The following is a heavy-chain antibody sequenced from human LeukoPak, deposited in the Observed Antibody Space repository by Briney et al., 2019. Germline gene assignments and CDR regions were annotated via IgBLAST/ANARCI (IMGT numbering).Heavy chain of an antibody. D-gene: IGHD3-10*01. V-gene: IGHV4-34*01. J-gene: IGHJ3*02. Sequence: PSETLSLTCAVYGGSFSGYYWSWIRQPPGKGLEWIGEINHSGSTNYNPSLKRRVTISVDTSKNQFSLKLSSVTAADTAVYYCARPRRTAMVRGPLRGPASFDIWGQGTMVTVSS. CDR1: GGSFSGYY. CDR2: INHSGST. CDR3: ARPRRTAMVRGPLRGPASFDI.